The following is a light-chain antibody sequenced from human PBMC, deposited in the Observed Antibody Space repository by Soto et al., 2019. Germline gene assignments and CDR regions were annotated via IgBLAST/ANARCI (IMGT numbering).Light chain of an antibody. Sequence: QSALTQPASVSGSPGQSITISCTGTSSDVGGYNYVSWYQQHPGKAPKLMIYEVSNRPSGVSNRFSGSKSGNTASLTISGLQAEDEADYYCSSYTSISTCYVFGTGTKVTVL. V-gene: IGLV2-14*01. J-gene: IGLJ1*01. CDR2: EVS. CDR1: SSDVGGYNY. CDR3: SSYTSISTCYV.